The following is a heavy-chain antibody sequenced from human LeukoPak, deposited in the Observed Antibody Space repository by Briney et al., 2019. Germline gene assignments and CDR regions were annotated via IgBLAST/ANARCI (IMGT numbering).Heavy chain of an antibody. CDR2: ISVSGGKT. J-gene: IGHJ4*02. V-gene: IGHV3-23*01. CDR1: GFAFSGFA. Sequence: GGSLRLSCSASGFAFSGFAMGWVRQAPGKGLEWVVSISVSGGKTYYADSVEGRFTISRDNSKNTLYLQMNSQRAEDTALYYCARGRGGDYVPSRFDYWGQGTLVTVSS. D-gene: IGHD4-17*01. CDR3: ARGRGGDYVPSRFDY.